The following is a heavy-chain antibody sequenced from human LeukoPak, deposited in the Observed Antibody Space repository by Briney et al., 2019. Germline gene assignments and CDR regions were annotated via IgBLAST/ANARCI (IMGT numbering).Heavy chain of an antibody. J-gene: IGHJ4*02. CDR2: INPNSGGT. CDR3: ARLEDTAMAGDY. Sequence: ASVKVSCKASGYTFTGYYMHWVRQAPGQGLEWMGWINPNSGGTNYAQKFQGRVTMTRDTSISTAYMELSRLRSDDTAVYYCARLEDTAMAGDYWGQGTLATVSS. D-gene: IGHD5-18*01. V-gene: IGHV1-2*02. CDR1: GYTFTGYY.